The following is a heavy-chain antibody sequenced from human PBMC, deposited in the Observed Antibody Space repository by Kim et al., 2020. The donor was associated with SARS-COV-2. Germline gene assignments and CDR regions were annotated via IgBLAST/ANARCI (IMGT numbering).Heavy chain of an antibody. CDR3: AGGSGYFGFDY. J-gene: IGHJ4*02. V-gene: IGHV3-74*03. D-gene: IGHD3-22*01. Sequence: YADSVRGRLTISRDNAKNTLYLQMNSLGGEDLAVYYCAGGSGYFGFDYWGQGVLVTVSS.